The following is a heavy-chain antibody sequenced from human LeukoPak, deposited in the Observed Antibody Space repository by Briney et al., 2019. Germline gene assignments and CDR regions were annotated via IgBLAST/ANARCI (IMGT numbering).Heavy chain of an antibody. CDR2: IYYSGST. Sequence: SETLSLTCTVSGGSISSSSYYWGWIRQPPGKGLEWIGSIYYSGSTYYNPSLKSRVTISVDTSKNQFSLKLNSVTAADTAVFYCAISPTYYDSSGYPSHVFDIWGQGAMVTVSS. V-gene: IGHV4-39*01. J-gene: IGHJ3*02. CDR1: GGSISSSSYY. CDR3: AISPTYYDSSGYPSHVFDI. D-gene: IGHD3-22*01.